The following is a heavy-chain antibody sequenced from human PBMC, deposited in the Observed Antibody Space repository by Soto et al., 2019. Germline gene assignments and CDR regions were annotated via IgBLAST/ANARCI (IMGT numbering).Heavy chain of an antibody. CDR3: ARDPRNYDFRSGSDFYGMDV. D-gene: IGHD3-3*01. Sequence: ASVKVSCKASGGTPSNSAFSWVRQAPGQGLEWMGGINPNSGGTNYAQKFQGWVTMTRDTSISTAYMELSRLRSGDTAVYYCARDPRNYDFRSGSDFYGMDVWGQGTTVTVSS. CDR2: INPNSGGT. CDR1: GGTPSNSA. V-gene: IGHV1-2*04. J-gene: IGHJ6*02.